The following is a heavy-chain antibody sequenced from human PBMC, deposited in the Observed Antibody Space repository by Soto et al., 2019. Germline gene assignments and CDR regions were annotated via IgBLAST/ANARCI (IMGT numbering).Heavy chain of an antibody. Sequence: PGGSLRLSCAASGFTFSSYSMNWVRQAPGKGLEWVSSISSSSSYIYYADSVKGRFTISRDNAKNSLYLQMNSLRAEDTAVYYCARDRVVVVAATPDWYFDLWGRGTLVTVSS. D-gene: IGHD2-15*01. V-gene: IGHV3-21*01. CDR3: ARDRVVVVAATPDWYFDL. CDR2: ISSSSSYI. CDR1: GFTFSSYS. J-gene: IGHJ2*01.